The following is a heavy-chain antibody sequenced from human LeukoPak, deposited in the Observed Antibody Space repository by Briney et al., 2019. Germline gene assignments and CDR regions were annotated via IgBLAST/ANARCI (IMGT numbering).Heavy chain of an antibody. V-gene: IGHV4-34*01. CDR3: ARRSIYGSGSYYYYYYYVDV. D-gene: IGHD3-10*01. Sequence: SETLSLTCAVYGGSFSGYYWSWIRQPPGKGLEWIGEINHSGSTNYNPSLKSRVTISVDTSKNQFSLKLSSVTAADTAVYYCARRSIYGSGSYYYYYYYVDVWGKGTTVTVSS. CDR2: INHSGST. J-gene: IGHJ6*03. CDR1: GGSFSGYY.